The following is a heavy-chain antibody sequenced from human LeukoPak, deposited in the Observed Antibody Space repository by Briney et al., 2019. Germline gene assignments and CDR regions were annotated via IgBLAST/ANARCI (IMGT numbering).Heavy chain of an antibody. Sequence: PGGSLRLSCAASGFTFSSYAMSWVRQAAGKGLEWVSAISGSGVTTFYADSVKGRFTISRDNSKNTLYLQMNSLRADDTAVYYCAREMAVAGSGVIDSWGQGTLVTVSS. J-gene: IGHJ4*02. CDR2: ISGSGVTT. D-gene: IGHD6-19*01. V-gene: IGHV3-23*01. CDR3: AREMAVAGSGVIDS. CDR1: GFTFSSYA.